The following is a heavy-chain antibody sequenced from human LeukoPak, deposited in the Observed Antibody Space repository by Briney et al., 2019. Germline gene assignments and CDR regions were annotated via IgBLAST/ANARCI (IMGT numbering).Heavy chain of an antibody. Sequence: PSETLSLTCTVSGGSVSSSYWSWIRQPPGKGLEWIGYIYYSGTTNYNPSLKSRVTISVDMSKNQFSLKLTSVTAADTAVYYCARRLSRAFDIWGQGTMVTVSS. V-gene: IGHV4-59*08. CDR1: GGSVSSSY. CDR2: IYYSGTT. CDR3: ARRLSRAFDI. D-gene: IGHD3-16*01. J-gene: IGHJ3*02.